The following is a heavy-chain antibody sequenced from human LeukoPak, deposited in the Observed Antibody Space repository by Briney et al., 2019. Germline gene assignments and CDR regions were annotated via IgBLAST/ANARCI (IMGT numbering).Heavy chain of an antibody. CDR1: GGSISSSSYY. V-gene: IGHV4-39*07. J-gene: IGHJ5*02. D-gene: IGHD3-10*01. CDR3: ARVFTMVRGVIGYWFDP. Sequence: KPSETLSLTCTVSGGSISSSSYYWGWIRQPPGKGLEWIGGIYYSGSTYYNPSLKSRVTISVDTSKNQFSLKLSSVTAADTAVYYCARVFTMVRGVIGYWFDPWGQGTLVTVSS. CDR2: IYYSGST.